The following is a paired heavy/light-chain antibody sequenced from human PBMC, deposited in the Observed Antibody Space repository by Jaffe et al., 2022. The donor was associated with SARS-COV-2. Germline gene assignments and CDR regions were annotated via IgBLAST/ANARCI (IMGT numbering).Heavy chain of an antibody. J-gene: IGHJ6*03. Sequence: QVQLQQWGAGLLKPSETLSLTCAVSGGSFTGFYWSWIRQPPGKGLEWIGEVNHSGSINYNPSLKSRITMSVDTSKSQLTLKLNSVTAADTAVYYCVRGRPTVTVHHYYYMDVWGKGTAVTVSS. V-gene: IGHV4-34*02. CDR1: GGSFTGFY. CDR3: VRGRPTVTVHHYYYMDV. CDR2: VNHSGSI. D-gene: IGHD4-17*01.
Light chain of an antibody. V-gene: IGLV1-44*01. J-gene: IGLJ1*01. CDR1: SSNIGINT. CDR3: AAWDDSLNTYV. Sequence: QSALSQPPSASGTPGQRVTISCSGSSSNIGINTVNWYQQLPGTAPKLLIYSTSQWPSGVPDRFSGSKSGTSASLAISGLQSADEADYYCAAWDDSLNTYVFGTGTKVSVL. CDR2: STS.